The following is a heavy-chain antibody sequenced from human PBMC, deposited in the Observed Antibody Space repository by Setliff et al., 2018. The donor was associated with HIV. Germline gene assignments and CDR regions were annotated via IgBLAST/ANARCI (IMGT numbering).Heavy chain of an antibody. CDR2: IYHDGTT. CDR3: AGHPVTSGWLSLNWFDP. Sequence: SETLSLTCSVSGGSINTSSYYWAWVRQPPGNELEWIGSIYHDGTTHYRSSLRSRAAISIDTSKSQISLKVRSVTAADTAVYFCAGHPVTSGWLSLNWFDPWGQGIQVTVS. CDR1: GGSINTSSYY. V-gene: IGHV4-39*07. D-gene: IGHD6-19*01. J-gene: IGHJ5*01.